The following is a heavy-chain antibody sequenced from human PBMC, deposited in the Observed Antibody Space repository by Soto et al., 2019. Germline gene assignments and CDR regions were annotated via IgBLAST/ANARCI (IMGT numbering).Heavy chain of an antibody. CDR3: ARVMVAARDAFDI. V-gene: IGHV1-8*01. Sequence: ASVKVSCKASGYTFTSYDINWVRQATGQGPEWMGWMNPNSGNTGYAQKFQGRVTMTRNTSISTAYMELSSLRSEDTAVYYCARVMVAARDAFDIWGQGTMVTVSS. CDR2: MNPNSGNT. D-gene: IGHD2-15*01. CDR1: GYTFTSYD. J-gene: IGHJ3*02.